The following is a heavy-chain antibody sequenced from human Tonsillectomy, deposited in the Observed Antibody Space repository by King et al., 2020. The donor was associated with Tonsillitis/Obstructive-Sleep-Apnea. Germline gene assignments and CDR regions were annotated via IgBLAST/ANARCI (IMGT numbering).Heavy chain of an antibody. Sequence: VQLVESGGGVVQPGRSLRLSCAASGFTFSSYAMHWVRQAPGKGLEWVAVILYDGSNKYYADSVKGRFTISGDNSKNTVYLQMNSLRAEDTAVYYCAKDLGDGDSPFFYYGMDVWGQGTTVTVSS. CDR3: AKDLGDGDSPFFYYGMDV. CDR1: GFTFSSYA. J-gene: IGHJ6*02. CDR2: ILYDGSNK. D-gene: IGHD4-17*01. V-gene: IGHV3-30*18.